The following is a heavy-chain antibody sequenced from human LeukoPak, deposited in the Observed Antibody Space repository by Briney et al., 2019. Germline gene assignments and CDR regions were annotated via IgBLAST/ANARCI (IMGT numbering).Heavy chain of an antibody. CDR1: GGTFSSYA. Sequence: GASVKVSCKASGGTFSSYAISWVRQAPGQGLERMGGIIPIFGTANYAQKFQGRVTITADESTTTAYMELSSLRSDDTAVYYCARFDPGVHPGDYWGQGTLVTVSS. CDR3: ARFDPGVHPGDY. CDR2: IIPIFGTA. D-gene: IGHD3-10*01. J-gene: IGHJ4*02. V-gene: IGHV1-69*13.